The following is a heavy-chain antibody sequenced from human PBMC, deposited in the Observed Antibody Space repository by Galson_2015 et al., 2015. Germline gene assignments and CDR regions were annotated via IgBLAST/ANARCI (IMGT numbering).Heavy chain of an antibody. CDR1: GGTFSSYA. Sequence: SVKVSCKASGGTFSSYAISWVRQAPGQGLEWMGGIIPIFGTANYAQKFQGRVTITADESTSTAYMELSSLRSEDTAVYYCARARQLWLDGYYYGMDVWGQGTTVTVSS. CDR3: ARARQLWLDGYYYGMDV. J-gene: IGHJ6*02. V-gene: IGHV1-69*13. CDR2: IIPIFGTA. D-gene: IGHD5-18*01.